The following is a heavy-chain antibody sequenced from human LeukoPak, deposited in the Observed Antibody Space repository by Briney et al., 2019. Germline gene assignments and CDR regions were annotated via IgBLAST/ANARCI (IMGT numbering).Heavy chain of an antibody. D-gene: IGHD2-15*01. Sequence: ASVKVSCKASGYTFTGYYMHWVRQAPGQGLEWMGWINPNSGGTNYAQKFQGRVTMTRDTSISTAYMELSRLRSDDTAVYYCARDVVVVDATRNQRSLGYWGQGTQVTVSS. J-gene: IGHJ4*02. CDR1: GYTFTGYY. CDR3: ARDVVVVDATRNQRSLGY. V-gene: IGHV1-2*02. CDR2: INPNSGGT.